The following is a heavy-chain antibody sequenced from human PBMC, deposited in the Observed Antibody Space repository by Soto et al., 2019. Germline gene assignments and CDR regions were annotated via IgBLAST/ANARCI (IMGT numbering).Heavy chain of an antibody. J-gene: IGHJ6*02. D-gene: IGHD6-13*01. CDR1: GYNFNNYW. Sequence: GESLKISCKGSGYNFNNYWINWVRQMPGKGLEWMGIIYPGDSDTRYSPSFQGQVTISADKSISTAYLQWSSLKASDTAMYYCARQTLYSSSRYPYYYYGMDVWGQGTTVTVSS. CDR2: IYPGDSDT. V-gene: IGHV5-51*01. CDR3: ARQTLYSSSRYPYYYYGMDV.